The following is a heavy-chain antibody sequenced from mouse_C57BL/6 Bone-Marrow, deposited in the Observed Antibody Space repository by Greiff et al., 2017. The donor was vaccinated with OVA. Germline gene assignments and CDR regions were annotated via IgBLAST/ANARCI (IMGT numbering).Heavy chain of an antibody. CDR3: VRPYYGSSLAWFAY. D-gene: IGHD1-1*01. V-gene: IGHV10-3*01. CDR2: IRSKSSNYAT. Sequence: EVQGVESGGGLVQPKGSLKLSCAASGFTFNTYAMHWVRQAPGKGLEWVARIRSKSSNYATYYADSVKDRFTISRDDSQSMLYLQMNNLKTEDTAMYYCVRPYYGSSLAWFAYWGQGTLVTVSA. J-gene: IGHJ3*01. CDR1: GFTFNTYA.